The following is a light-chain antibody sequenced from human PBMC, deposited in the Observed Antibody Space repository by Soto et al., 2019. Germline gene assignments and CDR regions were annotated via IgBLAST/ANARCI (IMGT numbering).Light chain of an antibody. J-gene: IGLJ1*01. V-gene: IGLV2-18*02. CDR1: SADVGIYNR. Sequence: QSVLTQPPSVSVSPGQSVTISCTGTSADVGIYNRVAWYQQSPDTSPKLVICDVSNRPSGVPDRFSGSKSGSTASLTISGLQAEDEADYYCSSFTTSNAYVFGTGTRSPS. CDR3: SSFTTSNAYV. CDR2: DVS.